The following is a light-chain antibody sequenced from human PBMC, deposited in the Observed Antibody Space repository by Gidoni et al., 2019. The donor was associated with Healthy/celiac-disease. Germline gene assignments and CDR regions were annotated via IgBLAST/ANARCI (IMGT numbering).Light chain of an antibody. Sequence: EIVMTQSPATLSVSRGERATLSCRASQSVSSNLAWYQQKPGQAPRLLNYGASTRAAGIPARFSGSGSGTEFTLTISSLQSEDFAVYYCQQYNNWPPYTFGQGTKLEIK. CDR3: QQYNNWPPYT. V-gene: IGKV3-15*01. CDR1: QSVSSN. CDR2: GAS. J-gene: IGKJ2*01.